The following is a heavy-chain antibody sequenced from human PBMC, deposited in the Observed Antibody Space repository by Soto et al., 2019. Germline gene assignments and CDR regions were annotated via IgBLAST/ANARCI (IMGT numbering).Heavy chain of an antibody. D-gene: IGHD5-12*01. J-gene: IGHJ4*02. CDR3: ARAGGYSGYDYGRTFDY. CDR1: GYTFTSYG. CDR2: ISTSNSDV. V-gene: IGHV1-18*01. Sequence: ASVKVSCKTSGYTFTSYGISWVRQAPGQGLEWMGWISTSNSDVGYAQKLQGRVTMTTDTSISTAYMELSRLRSDDTAVYYCARAGGYSGYDYGRTFDYWGQGTLVTVSS.